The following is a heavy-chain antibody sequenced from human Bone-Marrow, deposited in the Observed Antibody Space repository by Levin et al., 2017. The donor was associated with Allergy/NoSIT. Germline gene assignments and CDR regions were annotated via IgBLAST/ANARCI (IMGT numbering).Heavy chain of an antibody. D-gene: IGHD2-21*02. J-gene: IGHJ4*02. CDR1: GFNFRSFG. CDR2: LWYDGSYQ. V-gene: IGHV3-33*01. Sequence: GGSLRLSCTASGFNFRSFGMYWVRQAPGKGLEWVAGLWYDGSYQYYGDSVRGRFTISRDNPKNTLYLQMNNLRAEDKAVYYCAESSGGGHSPAGFDNWGQGALVTVSS. CDR3: AESSGGGHSPAGFDN.